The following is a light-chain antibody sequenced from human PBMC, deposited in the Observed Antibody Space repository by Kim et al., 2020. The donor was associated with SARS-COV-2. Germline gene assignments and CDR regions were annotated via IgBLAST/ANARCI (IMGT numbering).Light chain of an antibody. CDR3: QQYGSSPLYR. CDR1: QSVSSY. J-gene: IGKJ2*03. Sequence: LSTGERGTPSCRASQSVSSYLAWYQQKPGQAPRLLIYGASSRATGIPDRFSGSGSGTDVTLTISRLEPEDFAVYYCQQYGSSPLYRFGQGTKLEI. CDR2: GAS. V-gene: IGKV3-20*01.